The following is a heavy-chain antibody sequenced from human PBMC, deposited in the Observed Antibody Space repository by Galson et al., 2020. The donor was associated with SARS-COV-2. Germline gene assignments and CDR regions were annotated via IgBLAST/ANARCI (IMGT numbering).Heavy chain of an antibody. D-gene: IGHD3-10*01. CDR1: GGSFSGYY. V-gene: IGHV4-34*01. CDR3: ARQLSYGSGSYHYYYYYYGMDV. Sequence: SETLSLTCAVYGGSFSGYYWSWIRQPPGKGLEWIGEINHSGSTNYKPSLKSRVTISVDTSKNQFSLKLSSVTAADTAVYYCARQLSYGSGSYHYYYYYYGMDVWGQGTTVTVSS. CDR2: INHSGST. J-gene: IGHJ6*02.